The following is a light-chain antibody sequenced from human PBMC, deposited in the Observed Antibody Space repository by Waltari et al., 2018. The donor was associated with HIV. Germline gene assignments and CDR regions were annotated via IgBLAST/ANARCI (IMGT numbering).Light chain of an antibody. CDR2: DVF. Sequence: QSALTQSASVSGSHGQSVTISCSASSSDIGDFDSVSWYQQHPGKAPKLILYDVFTRRSWVSNRFSGSKSGTTASLIISGLQAEDEADYYCSSYTRSRIPVFGSGTKVTVL. V-gene: IGLV2-14*03. CDR1: SSDIGDFDS. J-gene: IGLJ1*01. CDR3: SSYTRSRIPV.